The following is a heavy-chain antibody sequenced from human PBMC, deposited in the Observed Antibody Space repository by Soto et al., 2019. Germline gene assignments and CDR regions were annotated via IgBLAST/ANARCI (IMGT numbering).Heavy chain of an antibody. CDR2: IWYDGSNK. CDR3: ARESDPGAYYYYYYGMDV. J-gene: IGHJ6*02. V-gene: IGHV3-33*01. Sequence: GESLKISCAASGFTFSSYGMHWVRQAPGKGLEWVAVIWYDGSNKYYADSVKGRFTISRDNSKNTLYLQMNSLRAEDTAVYYCARESDPGAYYYYYYGMDVWGQGTTVTVSS. CDR1: GFTFSSYG. D-gene: IGHD2-21*02.